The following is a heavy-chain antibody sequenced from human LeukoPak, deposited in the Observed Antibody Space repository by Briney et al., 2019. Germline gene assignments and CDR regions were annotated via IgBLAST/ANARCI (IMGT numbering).Heavy chain of an antibody. D-gene: IGHD6-19*01. Sequence: PSETLSLTCAVYGGSFSGYYWSWIRQPPGKGLEWIGEINRSGSTNYNPSLKSRVTVSLDTSKNQFSLNVISVIAADTAVYYCARETSSGGFDYWGQGTLVTVSS. CDR1: GGSFSGYY. CDR2: INRSGST. CDR3: ARETSSGGFDY. J-gene: IGHJ4*02. V-gene: IGHV4-34*01.